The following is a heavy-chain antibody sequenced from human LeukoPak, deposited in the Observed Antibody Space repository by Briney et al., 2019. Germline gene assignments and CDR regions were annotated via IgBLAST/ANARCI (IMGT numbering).Heavy chain of an antibody. Sequence: GSLRLSCAASGFTLRSYGMHWVRQAPGKGLEWVSYISTSSYYIYYADSVKGRFTIPRDDAKNSLYLQMNSLRADDTSLYYCARDASGSSTGLIDSWGPGTLVTVSS. J-gene: IGHJ4*02. CDR2: ISTSSYYI. CDR3: ARDASGSSTGLIDS. D-gene: IGHD1-26*01. CDR1: GFTLRSYG. V-gene: IGHV3-21*01.